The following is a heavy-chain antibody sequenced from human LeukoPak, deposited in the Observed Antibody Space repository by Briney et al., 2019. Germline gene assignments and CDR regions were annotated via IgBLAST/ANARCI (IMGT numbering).Heavy chain of an antibody. CDR1: GFTFGDYA. V-gene: IGHV3-49*03. CDR3: TRVGAVIYYYYMDD. D-gene: IGHD3-10*01. Sequence: GGSLRLSFTASGFTFGDYAMSWFRQAPGKGLEWVGFIRSKAYGGTTEYAASVKGRFTISRDDSKSIAYLQMNSLKTEDTAVYYCTRVGAVIYYYYMDDWGKGTTVTVSS. CDR2: IRSKAYGGTT. J-gene: IGHJ6*03.